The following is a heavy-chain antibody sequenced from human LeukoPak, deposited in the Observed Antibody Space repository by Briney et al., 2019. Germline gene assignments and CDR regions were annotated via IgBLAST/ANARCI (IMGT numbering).Heavy chain of an antibody. J-gene: IGHJ4*02. CDR2: IWYDGSNK. Sequence: GRSLRLSCAASGFTFSSYGMHWVRQAPGKGLEWVAVIWYDGSNKYYADSVKGRFTISRDNAKNSLYLQMNSLRVEDTAVYYCARDGWLRGQGTLVTVSS. V-gene: IGHV3-33*01. D-gene: IGHD5-12*01. CDR1: GFTFSSYG. CDR3: ARDGWL.